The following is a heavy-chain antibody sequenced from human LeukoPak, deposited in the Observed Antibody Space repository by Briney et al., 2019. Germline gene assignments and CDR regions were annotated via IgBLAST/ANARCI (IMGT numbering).Heavy chain of an antibody. Sequence: GGSLRLSCAASGFTVSSNSMSGVRQAPGKGLDWVSVIHSGGSTYYADSVKGRFTISRDNSKNTLYLQMNSLRAEDTAVYYCAILPRGDYWGQGTLVTVSS. CDR3: AILPRGDY. J-gene: IGHJ4*02. CDR1: GFTVSSNS. CDR2: IHSGGST. V-gene: IGHV3-66*04.